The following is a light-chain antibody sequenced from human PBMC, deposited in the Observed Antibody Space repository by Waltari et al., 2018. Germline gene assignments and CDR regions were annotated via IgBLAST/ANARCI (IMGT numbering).Light chain of an antibody. Sequence: VLTQSPATLALSPGERDTLSCRASQSVSSYLAWYQHKPGHAPRLLIYDASKRATVIPARFTGSGSGTHFTLTISSLEPEDFAVYYCQQRSKWFTFGGGTKVEIK. CDR3: QQRSKWFT. J-gene: IGKJ4*01. CDR1: QSVSSY. CDR2: DAS. V-gene: IGKV3-11*01.